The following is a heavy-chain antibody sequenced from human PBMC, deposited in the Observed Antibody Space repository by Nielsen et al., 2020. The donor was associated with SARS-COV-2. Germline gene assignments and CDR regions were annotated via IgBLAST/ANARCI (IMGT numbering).Heavy chain of an antibody. V-gene: IGHV3-30*18. CDR2: ISYDGSNK. CDR1: GFTFSSYG. D-gene: IGHD3-22*01. Sequence: GESLKISCAASGFTFSSYGMHWVRQAPGKGLEWVAVISYDGSNKYYADSVKGRFTISRDNSKNTLYLQMNSLRAEDTAVYYCAKLPSDSSGRNTGYYYYYGMDVWGQGTTVTAS. CDR3: AKLPSDSSGRNTGYYYYYGMDV. J-gene: IGHJ6*02.